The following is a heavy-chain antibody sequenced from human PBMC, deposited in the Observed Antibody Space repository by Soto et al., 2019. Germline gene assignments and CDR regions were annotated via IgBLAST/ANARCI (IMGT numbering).Heavy chain of an antibody. CDR1: GYTFTSYG. V-gene: IGHV1-18*04. J-gene: IGHJ6*02. CDR2: ISVYNGNT. D-gene: IGHD3-3*01. CDR3: ARDESGGYYDLWSGYFANYYYYGMDV. Sequence: ASVQVSCKASGYTFTSYGISWVRQAPGQGLEWMGWISVYNGNTNYAQKLQGRVTMTTDTSTSTAYMELRSLRSDDTAVYYCARDESGGYYDLWSGYFANYYYYGMDVWGQGTTVTVSS.